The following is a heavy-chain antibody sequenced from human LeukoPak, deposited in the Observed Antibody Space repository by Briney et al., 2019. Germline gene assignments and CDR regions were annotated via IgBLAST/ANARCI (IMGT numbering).Heavy chain of an antibody. J-gene: IGHJ3*02. Sequence: PGRSLRLSCAATGFTFDDYAMHWVRQAPGKGLEWVSGISWNSGSIGYADSVKGRFTISRDNAKNSLYLQMNSLRAEDTALYYCAKDPRYRRRVDAFDIWGQGTMVTVSS. CDR1: GFTFDDYA. CDR3: AKDPRYRRRVDAFDI. V-gene: IGHV3-9*01. D-gene: IGHD1-1*01. CDR2: ISWNSGSI.